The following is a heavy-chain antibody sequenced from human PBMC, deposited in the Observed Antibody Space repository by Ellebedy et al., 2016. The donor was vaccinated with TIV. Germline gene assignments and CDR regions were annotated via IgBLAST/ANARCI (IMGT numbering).Heavy chain of an antibody. CDR1: GFTFSNYS. CDR3: AREEDY. Sequence: GESLKISCAASGFTFSNYSMSWVRQAPGKGLEWVANIKHDGSEKYYVDSVKGRFTISRDNAKNSLYLQMNSLRAEDTAVYYCAREEDYWGQGTLVTVSS. CDR2: IKHDGSEK. V-gene: IGHV3-7*01. J-gene: IGHJ4*02.